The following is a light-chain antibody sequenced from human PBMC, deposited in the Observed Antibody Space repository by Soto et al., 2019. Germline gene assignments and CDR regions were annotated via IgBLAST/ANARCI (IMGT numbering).Light chain of an antibody. V-gene: IGKV3-15*01. J-gene: IGKJ5*01. CDR1: QLFSSN. CDR2: GVS. Sequence: EIVMRKSPATLSVSTGESVTLSCRASQLFSSNLAWYQHKPGQAPRLLIYGVSTRDTGVPDRFSGSASGTEFTLTISSLQSEDFAVYYCQQYNNWPRPFGQGTRLEIK. CDR3: QQYNNWPRP.